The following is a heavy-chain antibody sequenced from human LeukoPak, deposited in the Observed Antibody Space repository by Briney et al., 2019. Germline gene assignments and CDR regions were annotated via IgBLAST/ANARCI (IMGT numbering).Heavy chain of an antibody. J-gene: IGHJ6*02. V-gene: IGHV4-4*07. Sequence: PSETLSLTCTVSGGSISSYYWSWIRQPAGKGPEWIGRIYTSGSTNYNPSLKSRVTMSVDTSKNQFSLKLSSVTAADTAVYYCAREYSSGWPSYYYYGMDVWGQGTTVTVSS. D-gene: IGHD6-19*01. CDR2: IYTSGST. CDR3: AREYSSGWPSYYYYGMDV. CDR1: GGSISSYY.